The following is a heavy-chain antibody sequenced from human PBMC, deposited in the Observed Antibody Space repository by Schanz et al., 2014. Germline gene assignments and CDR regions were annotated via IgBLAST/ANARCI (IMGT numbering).Heavy chain of an antibody. CDR3: ARKMKLGVYGGKGHDSLDI. V-gene: IGHV3-33*01. J-gene: IGHJ3*02. CDR2: LWHDGSKK. D-gene: IGHD4-17*01. CDR1: GFTFSSYD. Sequence: VHLVESGGGLVQPGGSLRLSCVASGFTFSSYDVFWVRQAPGKGLEWVAILWHDGSKKYYADSVKGRFTVSRDNSKNTLYLQMNTLRAEDTAVYYCARKMKLGVYGGKGHDSLDIWGQGTMVTVSS.